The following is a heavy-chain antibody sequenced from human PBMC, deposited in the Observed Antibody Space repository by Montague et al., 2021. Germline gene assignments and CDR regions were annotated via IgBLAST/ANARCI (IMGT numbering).Heavy chain of an antibody. D-gene: IGHD5-24*01. CDR1: GFTFGSSA. CDR2: IGDSGRNT. V-gene: IGHV3-23*01. J-gene: IGHJ4*02. Sequence: SRRLSWAASGFTFGSSAMSWVRQAPGKGLEWVSSIGDSGRNTYYADSVKGRFTVSRDNSKNTLYLQMNSLSPEDTAVYYCAKRMAIYKQLYYFDYWGQGALVTVSS. CDR3: AKRMAIYKQLYYFDY.